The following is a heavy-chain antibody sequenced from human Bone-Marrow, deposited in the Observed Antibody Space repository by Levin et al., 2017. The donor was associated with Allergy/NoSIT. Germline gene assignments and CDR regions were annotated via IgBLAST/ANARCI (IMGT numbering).Heavy chain of an antibody. CDR1: GFTFSTYA. J-gene: IGHJ5*01. V-gene: IGHV3-23*01. Sequence: GESLKISCAASGFTFSTYAMSWVRQAPGKGLEWVSAIRGSNAFYGDSAKGRFTISRDNSKNTLYLQMSSLRAEDTAFYYCARDPCADTTCYTYNWFDSWGPGTLVTVSS. D-gene: IGHD2-15*01. CDR2: IRGSNA. CDR3: ARDPCADTTCYTYNWFDS.